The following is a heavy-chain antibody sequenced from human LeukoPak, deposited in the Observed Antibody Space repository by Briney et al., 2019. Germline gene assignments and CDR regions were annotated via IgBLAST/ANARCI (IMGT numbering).Heavy chain of an antibody. CDR3: ARDLFGYSSGWIFDY. CDR2: INHSGST. D-gene: IGHD6-19*01. J-gene: IGHJ4*02. V-gene: IGHV4-34*01. Sequence: SETLSLTCAVYGGSFSGYYWSWIRQPPGKGLEWMGEINHSGSTNYNPSLKSRVTISVDTSKNQFSLKLSSETAADTAVYYCARDLFGYSSGWIFDYWGQGTLVTVSS. CDR1: GGSFSGYY.